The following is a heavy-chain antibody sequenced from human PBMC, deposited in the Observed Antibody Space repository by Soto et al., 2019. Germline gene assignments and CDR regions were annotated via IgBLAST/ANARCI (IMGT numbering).Heavy chain of an antibody. Sequence: GESLKISCKCSGYSFTSYWIVWVRQMPGKGLEWMGIIYPGDSDTRYSPSFQGQVTISADKSISTAYLQWSSLKASDTAMYYCARRATVPAATYYYYYGMDVWGQGTTVTVSS. CDR1: GYSFTSYW. CDR2: IYPGDSDT. CDR3: ARRATVPAATYYYYYGMDV. D-gene: IGHD2-2*01. V-gene: IGHV5-51*01. J-gene: IGHJ6*02.